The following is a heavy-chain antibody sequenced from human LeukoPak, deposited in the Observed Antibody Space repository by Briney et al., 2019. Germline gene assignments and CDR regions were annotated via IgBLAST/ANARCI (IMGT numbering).Heavy chain of an antibody. Sequence: ASVKVSCKASGYTFTGYYMHWVRQAPGQGLEWMGGITPNSGGTNYAQKFQGRVTMTRDTSISTAYMELSRLRSDDTAVYYCASVRGYCSGGSCYPDAFDIWGQGTMVTVSS. V-gene: IGHV1-2*02. CDR3: ASVRGYCSGGSCYPDAFDI. J-gene: IGHJ3*02. CDR2: ITPNSGGT. CDR1: GYTFTGYY. D-gene: IGHD2-15*01.